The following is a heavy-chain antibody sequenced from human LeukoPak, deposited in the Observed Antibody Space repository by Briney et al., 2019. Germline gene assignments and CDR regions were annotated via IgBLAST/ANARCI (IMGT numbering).Heavy chain of an antibody. J-gene: IGHJ4*02. CDR3: AKHRSEVAMAALNY. V-gene: IGHV3-23*01. CDR1: GFTFSSYS. CDR2: ISGSGGST. Sequence: PGGSLRLSCAASGFTFSSYSMNWVRQAPGKGLEWVSAISGSGGSTYYADSVKGRFTISRDNSKNTLYLQMNSLRAEDAAIYYCAKHRSEVAMAALNYLGQGTLVTVSS. D-gene: IGHD5-24*01.